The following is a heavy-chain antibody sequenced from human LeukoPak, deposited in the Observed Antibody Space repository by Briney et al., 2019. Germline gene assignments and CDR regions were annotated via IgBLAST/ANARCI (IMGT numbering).Heavy chain of an antibody. Sequence: PSETLSLTCTVSGGSISSYYWSSIRQPPGKGLEWVGYIYYSGSTNYNTSLKSRVTISVDTSKNQFSLKLSYVTAGDTAVYYCAISYYDGSGSYYGHVYFDYWGQGTLVTVSS. CDR2: IYYSGST. D-gene: IGHD3-10*01. CDR1: GGSISSYY. CDR3: AISYYDGSGSYYGHVYFDY. V-gene: IGHV4-59*01. J-gene: IGHJ4*02.